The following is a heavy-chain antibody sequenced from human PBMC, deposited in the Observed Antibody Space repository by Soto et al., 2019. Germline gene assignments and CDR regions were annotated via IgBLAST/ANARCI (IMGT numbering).Heavy chain of an antibody. J-gene: IGHJ3*02. D-gene: IGHD6-6*01. CDR2: IYYSGST. CDR3: ARQLRGIAARYRGDAFDI. V-gene: IGHV4-39*01. Sequence: QLQLQESGPGLVKPSETLSLTCTVSGGSISSSSYYWGWIRQPPGKGLEWIGSIYYSGSTYYNPSLKSRVTISVDTSKNQFSLKLSSVTAADTAVYYCARQLRGIAARYRGDAFDIWGQGTMVTVSS. CDR1: GGSISSSSYY.